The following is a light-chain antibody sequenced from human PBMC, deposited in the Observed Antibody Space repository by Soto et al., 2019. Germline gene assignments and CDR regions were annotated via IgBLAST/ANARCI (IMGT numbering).Light chain of an antibody. CDR2: YIS. V-gene: IGKV3D-15*01. CDR1: QSAGNF. CDR3: QQHNQWPIT. J-gene: IGKJ5*01. Sequence: EIVMTQSPATLSVSPGEPASLSCRASQSAGNFLAWYQQNPGQAPRLLIYYISTRATGIPARFSGSGSGTEFTLTINSLQSEESAVYYCQQHNQWPITFGQGTRLEIK.